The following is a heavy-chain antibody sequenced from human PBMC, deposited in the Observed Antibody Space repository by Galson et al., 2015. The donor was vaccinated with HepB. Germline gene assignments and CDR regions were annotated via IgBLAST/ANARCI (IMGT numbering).Heavy chain of an antibody. CDR2: IYPSGTT. D-gene: IGHD3-3*01. Sequence: SLRLSCAASGFGVSRNHMSWVRQAPGKGLDWVSVIYPSGTTYYADSVQGRFTISRDNPKNTVYLQMNSPRAEDTAIYYCARDGIFGVVTFDYWGQGTMVTVSS. CDR3: ARDGIFGVVTFDY. J-gene: IGHJ3*01. CDR1: GFGVSRNH. V-gene: IGHV3-66*01.